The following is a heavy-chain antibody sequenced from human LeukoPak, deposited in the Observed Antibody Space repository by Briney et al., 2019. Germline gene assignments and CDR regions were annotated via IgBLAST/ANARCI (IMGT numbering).Heavy chain of an antibody. J-gene: IGHJ4*02. V-gene: IGHV3-66*01. D-gene: IGHD3-9*01. CDR3: ASGTYDILTGYSSGTFDY. CDR1: GFTVSSNY. Sequence: PGGSLRLSCAASGFTVSSNYMSWVRQAPGKRLEWVSVIYSGGSTYYADSVKGRFTISRDNSKNTLYLQMNSLRAEDTAVYYCASGTYDILTGYSSGTFDYWGQGTLVTVSS. CDR2: IYSGGST.